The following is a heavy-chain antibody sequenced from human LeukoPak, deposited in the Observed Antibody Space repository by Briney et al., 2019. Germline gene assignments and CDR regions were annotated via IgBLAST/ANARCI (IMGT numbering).Heavy chain of an antibody. CDR2: IWYDGSNK. CDR1: GFTFSTYG. CDR3: ARDGGDIVVVVAATPGYFDY. D-gene: IGHD2-15*01. J-gene: IGHJ4*02. V-gene: IGHV3-33*08. Sequence: GGSLRLACAGSGFTFSTYGMHWVRQAPGKGLEWVAVIWYDGSNKYYADSVKGRFTISRDNSKNTLYLQMNSLRAEDTAVYYCARDGGDIVVVVAATPGYFDYWGQGTLVTVSS.